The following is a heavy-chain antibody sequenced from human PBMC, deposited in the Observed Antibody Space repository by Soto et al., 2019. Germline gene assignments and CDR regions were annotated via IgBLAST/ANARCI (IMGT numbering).Heavy chain of an antibody. CDR2: IHTSGSN. J-gene: IGHJ4*02. Sequence: SETLSLTCTVSGASIDTYYWTWIRQPAGKGLEWIGLIHTSGSNYYNPSLESRVTMSEDTSKNHVSLKLTSVTAADTAVYYCVGVGYGRGFDFWGQGTQVTVSS. CDR1: GASIDTYY. D-gene: IGHD4-17*01. CDR3: VGVGYGRGFDF. V-gene: IGHV4-4*07.